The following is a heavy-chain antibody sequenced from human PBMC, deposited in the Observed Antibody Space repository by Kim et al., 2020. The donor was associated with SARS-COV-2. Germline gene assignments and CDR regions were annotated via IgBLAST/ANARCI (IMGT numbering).Heavy chain of an antibody. J-gene: IGHJ6*02. V-gene: IGHV3-48*03. Sequence: GGSLRLSCAASGFTFSSYEMNWVRQAPGKGLEWVSYISSSGSTIYYADSVKDRFTISRDNAKNSLYLQMNSLRAADTAVYYCATHGLHGEVRDYYYYGMDVWGQGTTVTVSS. CDR1: GFTFSSYE. D-gene: IGHD3-10*01. CDR2: ISSSGSTI. CDR3: ATHGLHGEVRDYYYYGMDV.